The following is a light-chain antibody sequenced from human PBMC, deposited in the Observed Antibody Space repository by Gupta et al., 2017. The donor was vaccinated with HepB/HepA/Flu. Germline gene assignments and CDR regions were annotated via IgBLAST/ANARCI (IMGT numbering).Light chain of an antibody. CDR2: VAS. V-gene: IGKV1-39*01. Sequence: DIQMTQSPSSLSAYIGDRVTITCRASQSISGYLNWYQQKPGKAPNLLIYVASTLQSGVPSRFSGSGSGTDFTLTVSSLQPEDFATYYCQQTYSTPWTFGQGTKVEVK. J-gene: IGKJ1*01. CDR1: QSISGY. CDR3: QQTYSTPWT.